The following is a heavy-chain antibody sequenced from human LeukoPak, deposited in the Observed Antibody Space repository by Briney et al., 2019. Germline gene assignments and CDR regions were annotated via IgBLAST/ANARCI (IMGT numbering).Heavy chain of an antibody. CDR3: ARVGSRFVDYFDY. V-gene: IGHV4-38-2*02. CDR2: IYHSGGT. J-gene: IGHJ4*02. D-gene: IGHD6-13*01. CDR1: GYSISSGYY. Sequence: SETLSLTCTVSGYSISSGYYWGWIRQPPGKGLEWIGSIYHSGGTYYNPSLKSRVTISVDTSKNQFSLKLSSVTAADTAVYYCARVGSRFVDYFDYWGQGTLVTVSS.